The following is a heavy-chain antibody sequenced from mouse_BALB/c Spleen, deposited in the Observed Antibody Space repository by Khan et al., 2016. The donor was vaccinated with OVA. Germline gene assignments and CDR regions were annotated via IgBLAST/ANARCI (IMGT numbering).Heavy chain of an antibody. CDR3: ARDAGRY. D-gene: IGHD3-3*01. CDR1: GYTFTEYT. CDR2: INPKNGVT. V-gene: IGHV1-18*01. J-gene: IGHJ4*01. Sequence: EVQLQQSGPELVKPGASVKISCKTSGYTFTEYTLHWVKQSHGKSLEWIGVINPKNGVTSYNQKIKGKATLTVDKSSSTAYMEFRSLTSEDSVVYYCARDAGRYGGQGTSVTVSS.